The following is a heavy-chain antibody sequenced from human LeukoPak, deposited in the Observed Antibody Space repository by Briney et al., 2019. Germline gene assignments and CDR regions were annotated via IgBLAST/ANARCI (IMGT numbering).Heavy chain of an antibody. Sequence: SETLSLTCTVSGGSISSYYWSWIRQPPGKGLEWIGYIYYSGSTNYNPSLKSRVTISVDTSKSQFSLKLSSVTAADTAVYYCARSGNSYYDSSGYLEYFQHWGQGTLVTVSS. V-gene: IGHV4-59*01. CDR3: ARSGNSYYDSSGYLEYFQH. D-gene: IGHD3-22*01. CDR1: GGSISSYY. J-gene: IGHJ1*01. CDR2: IYYSGST.